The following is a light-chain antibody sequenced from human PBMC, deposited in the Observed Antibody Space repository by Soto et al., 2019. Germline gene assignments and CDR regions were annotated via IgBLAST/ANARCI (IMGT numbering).Light chain of an antibody. J-gene: IGKJ2*01. CDR3: QQYTASPQYT. CDR1: QSINSNY. V-gene: IGKV3-20*01. CDR2: GAS. Sequence: EIVLTQSPGTLSLSPGERATLSCRASQSINSNYLAWYQQKPGQAPRLVIFGASSRATGIPDRFSGSGSGTDFTLTISRLEPEDFAVYYCQQYTASPQYTFGQGTKLEIK.